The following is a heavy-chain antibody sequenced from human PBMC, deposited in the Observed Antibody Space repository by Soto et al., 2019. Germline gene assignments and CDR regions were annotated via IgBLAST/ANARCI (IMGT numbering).Heavy chain of an antibody. CDR2: TSTSNDQR. CDR3: ARGRGELRFDP. V-gene: IGHV1-18*01. D-gene: IGHD1-7*01. Sequence: QVQLMQSGAEMKQPGASVKVSCRTSGYSFSDFGISWVRQAPGQGLEWVGWTSTSNDQRDYAQRVQGRVTMTTDTSTNTAYMELRGLRSDDTAVYYCARGRGELRFDPWGQGTLVTVSS. J-gene: IGHJ5*02. CDR1: GYSFSDFG.